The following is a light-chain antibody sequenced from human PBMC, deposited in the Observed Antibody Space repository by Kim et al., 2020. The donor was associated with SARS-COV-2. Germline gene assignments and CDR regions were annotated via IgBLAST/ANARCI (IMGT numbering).Light chain of an antibody. CDR1: QTIAISY. CDR3: QKYGGSLS. J-gene: IGKJ4*01. CDR2: GST. Sequence: ELVLTQSPATLSLSPGDTATLSCRASQTIAISYFAWYQHKPGQAPRLLMFGSTRRATGIPDRFSATGSGTDFTLIISRLEPEDFAVYYCQKYGGSLSFGGGTKVDIK. V-gene: IGKV3-20*01.